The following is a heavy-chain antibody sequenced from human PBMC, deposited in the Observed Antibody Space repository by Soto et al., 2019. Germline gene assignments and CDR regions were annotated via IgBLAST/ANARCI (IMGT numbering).Heavy chain of an antibody. D-gene: IGHD1-7*01. V-gene: IGHV3-21*01. Sequence: GGSLRLSCAASGYTFSSYSMNWVRQAPGKGLEWVSSISSSSSYIYYADSVKGRFTISRDNAKNSLYLQMNSLRAEDTAVYYCARDVSWNYRHYFDYWGQGTLVTVSS. CDR3: ARDVSWNYRHYFDY. CDR1: GYTFSSYS. J-gene: IGHJ4*02. CDR2: ISSSSSYI.